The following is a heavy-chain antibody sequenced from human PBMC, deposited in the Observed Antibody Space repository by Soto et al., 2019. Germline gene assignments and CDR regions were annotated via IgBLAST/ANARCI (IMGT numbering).Heavy chain of an antibody. CDR3: ARCGYSGYDLLDGMDV. V-gene: IGHV1-69*01. CDR2: IIPIFGTA. D-gene: IGHD5-12*01. Sequence: QVQLVQSGAEVKKPGSSVKVSCKASGGTFSSYALSWVRQAPGQGLEWMGGIIPIFGTANYAQKFQGRLTITADESTSTASVELSSLRSEDTAVYYCARCGYSGYDLLDGMDVWGQGTTVTVSS. CDR1: GGTFSSYA. J-gene: IGHJ6*02.